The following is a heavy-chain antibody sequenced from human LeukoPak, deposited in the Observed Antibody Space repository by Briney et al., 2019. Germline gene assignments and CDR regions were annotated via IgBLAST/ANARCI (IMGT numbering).Heavy chain of an antibody. V-gene: IGHV3-23*01. CDR3: ARGDTSGSYYVVDYYYYMDV. CDR1: GFTFSSYA. Sequence: GGSLRLSCAASGFTFSSYAMSWVRQAPGKGLEWVSAISGSGGSTYYADSVKGRFTISRDNSKNTLYLQMNSLRAEDTAVYYCARGDTSGSYYVVDYYYYMDVWGKGTTVTVSS. J-gene: IGHJ6*03. D-gene: IGHD1-26*01. CDR2: ISGSGGST.